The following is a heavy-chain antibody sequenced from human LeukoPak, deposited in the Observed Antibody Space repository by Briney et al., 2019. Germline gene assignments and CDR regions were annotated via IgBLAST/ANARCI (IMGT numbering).Heavy chain of an antibody. CDR2: ISSNGGST. CDR1: GFTFSSYA. D-gene: IGHD6-6*01. Sequence: GGGLRLSCSASGFTFSSYAMHWVRQAPGKGLEYVSAISSNGGSTYYADSVKGRFTISRDNSNTTLYLQMSSLRAEDTAVYYCVKAVWHVPLFDYWGQGTLVTVSS. CDR3: VKAVWHVPLFDY. J-gene: IGHJ4*02. V-gene: IGHV3-64D*06.